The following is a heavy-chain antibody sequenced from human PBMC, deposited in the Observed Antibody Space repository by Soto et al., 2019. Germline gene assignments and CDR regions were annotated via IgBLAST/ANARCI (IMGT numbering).Heavy chain of an antibody. D-gene: IGHD2-15*01. CDR3: AKGEYCSGGSCYSGWDYFDY. CDR1: GFTFSSYA. Sequence: GGSLKLSCAASGFTFSSYAMSWVRQAPGKGLEWVSAISGSGGSTYYADSVKGRFTISRDNSKNTLYLQMNSLRAEDTAVYYCAKGEYCSGGSCYSGWDYFDYWGQGTLVTVSS. V-gene: IGHV3-23*01. J-gene: IGHJ4*02. CDR2: ISGSGGST.